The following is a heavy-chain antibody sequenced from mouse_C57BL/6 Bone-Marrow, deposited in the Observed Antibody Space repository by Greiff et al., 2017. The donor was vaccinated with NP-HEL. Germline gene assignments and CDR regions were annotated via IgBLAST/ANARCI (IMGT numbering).Heavy chain of an antibody. CDR3: ARRGDYDEFAY. Sequence: VQLQQSGAELVKPGASVKLSCTASGFNITDYCMHWVKQRPGQGLEWIGRIDPEGGETKYAPKFQGKATLTADTSSNTAYLQLSSLTSEDTAVYYCARRGDYDEFAYRGQGTTVTVAA. CDR2: IDPEGGET. V-gene: IGHV14-2*01. CDR1: GFNITDYC. D-gene: IGHD2-4*01. J-gene: IGHJ3*01.